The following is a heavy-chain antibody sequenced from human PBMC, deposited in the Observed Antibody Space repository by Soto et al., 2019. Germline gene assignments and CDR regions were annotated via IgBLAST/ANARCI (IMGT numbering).Heavy chain of an antibody. V-gene: IGHV3-33*01. D-gene: IGHD3-10*01. J-gene: IGHJ3*02. CDR1: GFTFSSYG. CDR2: IWYDGSNK. Sequence: PGGSLRLSCAASGFTFSSYGMHWVRQAPGKGLEWVAVIWYDGSNKYYADSVKGRFTISRDNSKNTLYLQMNSLRAEDTAVYYCARDPKWFGEPNDAFDIWGQGTMVTVSS. CDR3: ARDPKWFGEPNDAFDI.